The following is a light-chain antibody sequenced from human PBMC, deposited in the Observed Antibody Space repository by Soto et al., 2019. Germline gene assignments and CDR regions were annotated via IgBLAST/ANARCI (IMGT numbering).Light chain of an antibody. V-gene: IGKV3-20*01. Sequence: EVVLTQSPGTLSLSTGERATLSCRASQRINSSYLAWYQQKPGQAPRLLIYGASSRATGIPDRFSGSAYGTDFTLTISRLEPEDLAVYYCQQYGSSPPVTFGGGTRVEIK. CDR1: QRINSSY. CDR3: QQYGSSPPVT. J-gene: IGKJ4*01. CDR2: GAS.